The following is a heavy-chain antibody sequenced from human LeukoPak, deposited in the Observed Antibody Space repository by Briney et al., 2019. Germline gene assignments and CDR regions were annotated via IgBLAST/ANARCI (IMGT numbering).Heavy chain of an antibody. CDR3: ARAYDSSDYYPPLGY. CDR1: GYTFTGYY. D-gene: IGHD3-22*01. CDR2: INPNSGGT. J-gene: IGHJ4*02. V-gene: IGHV1-2*02. Sequence: ASVKVSCKASGYTFTGYYMHWVRQAPGQGLEWMGWINPNSGGTNYAQKFQGRVTMTRDTSISTVYMELSRLRSDDTAVYYCARAYDSSDYYPPLGYWGQGTLVTVSS.